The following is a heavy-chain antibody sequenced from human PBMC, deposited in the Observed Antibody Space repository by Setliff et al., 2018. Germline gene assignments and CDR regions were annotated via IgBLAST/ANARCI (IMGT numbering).Heavy chain of an antibody. V-gene: IGHV1-46*01. J-gene: IGHJ4*02. CDR2: INPSGGST. CDR3: ARGNSSGRAGFDY. CDR1: GYTFTSYY. D-gene: IGHD6-19*01. Sequence: ASVKVSCKASGYTFTSYYMHWVRQAPGQGLEWMGIINPSGGSTSYAQKFQGRVTITTDESTSTAYMELSSLRAEDTAMYYCARGNSSGRAGFDYWGQGTLVTVSS.